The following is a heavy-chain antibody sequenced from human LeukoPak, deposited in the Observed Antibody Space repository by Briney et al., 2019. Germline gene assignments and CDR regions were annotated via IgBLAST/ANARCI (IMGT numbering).Heavy chain of an antibody. CDR2: IGNNGGGI. D-gene: IGHD7-27*01. J-gene: IGHJ4*02. V-gene: IGHV3-23*01. CDR1: GFTFSTYT. CDR3: AIDPNWGTHS. Sequence: GGSLRLSCAASGFTFSTYTMYWVRHPPGKRLEWVSIIGNNGGGIHYADSVKGRFTVSRDNFKNALYLQMNSLRVEDTAVYYCAIDPNWGTHSWGQGVLVTVSS.